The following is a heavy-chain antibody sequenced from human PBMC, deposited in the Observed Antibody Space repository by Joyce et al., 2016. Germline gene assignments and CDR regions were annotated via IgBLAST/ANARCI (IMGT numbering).Heavy chain of an antibody. J-gene: IGHJ5*02. CDR1: GYTLNWNS. D-gene: IGHD3-3*01. CDR2: INPTDGSA. Sequence: QVQLVQSGAQVKKPGASVKVSCEASGYTLNWNSLNWVRQVPGQGLEWVGIINPTDGSATYAQNFQGRVTMTRHMSTNTAYLELNRLRFEDTAIYYCARARKFGDYYSYFDPWGQGTLVTVSP. V-gene: IGHV1-46*02. CDR3: ARARKFGDYYSYFDP.